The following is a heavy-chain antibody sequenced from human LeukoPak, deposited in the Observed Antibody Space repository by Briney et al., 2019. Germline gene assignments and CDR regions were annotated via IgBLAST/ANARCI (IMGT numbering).Heavy chain of an antibody. CDR3: ARTLEAAAAGSHPSFGYYYYMDV. V-gene: IGHV4-59*01. J-gene: IGHJ6*03. CDR2: IYYSGST. Sequence: SETLSLTCTVSGGSISSYYWSWIRQPPGKGLEWIGYIYYSGSTNYNPSLKSRVTISVDTSKNQFSLKLSSVTAADTAVYYCARTLEAAAAGSHPSFGYYYYMDVWGKGTTVTISS. CDR1: GGSISSYY. D-gene: IGHD6-13*01.